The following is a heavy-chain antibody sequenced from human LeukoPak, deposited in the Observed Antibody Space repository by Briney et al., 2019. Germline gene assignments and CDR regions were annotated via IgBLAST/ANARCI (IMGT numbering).Heavy chain of an antibody. V-gene: IGHV3-30*18. D-gene: IGHD1-1*01. J-gene: IGHJ4*02. Sequence: GGSLRLSCAASGFTFSSYGMPWVRQAPGKGLEWVAVISYDGSNKYYADSVKGRFTISRDNSKNTLYLQMNSLRAEDTAVYYCAKGEHDWGQGTLVTVSS. CDR2: ISYDGSNK. CDR1: GFTFSSYG. CDR3: AKGEHD.